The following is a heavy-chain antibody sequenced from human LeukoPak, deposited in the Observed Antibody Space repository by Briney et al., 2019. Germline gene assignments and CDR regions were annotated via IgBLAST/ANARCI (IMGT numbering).Heavy chain of an antibody. Sequence: GGSLRLSCAASGFIVSSNYMSWVRQVPGKGLEWVSVIYSGDTAFYADSVKGRFTVSRDNSRNTLYLQVNSLRAEDTAMYYCAGLRGYCSTNTCYPLGYWGQGTLVTVSS. D-gene: IGHD2-2*01. CDR2: IYSGDTA. V-gene: IGHV3-53*01. J-gene: IGHJ4*02. CDR3: AGLRGYCSTNTCYPLGY. CDR1: GFIVSSNY.